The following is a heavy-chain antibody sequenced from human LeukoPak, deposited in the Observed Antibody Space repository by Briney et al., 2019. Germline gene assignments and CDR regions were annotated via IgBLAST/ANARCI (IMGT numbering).Heavy chain of an antibody. Sequence: GRSLRLSCAASGFTFSSHGMHWVRLAPGKGLEWVAVISSEGRDKYYADSVKGRFTISGDNPKNTLYLQMNSLRAEDTAVYYCAKDWGYASGTFFVNWGQGTLVTVSS. V-gene: IGHV3-30*18. D-gene: IGHD6-19*01. CDR3: AKDWGYASGTFFVN. J-gene: IGHJ4*02. CDR1: GFTFSSHG. CDR2: ISSEGRDK.